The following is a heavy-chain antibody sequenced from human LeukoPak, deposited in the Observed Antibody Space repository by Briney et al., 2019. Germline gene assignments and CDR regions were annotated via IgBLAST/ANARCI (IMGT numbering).Heavy chain of an antibody. D-gene: IGHD2-2*01. CDR3: ATPDRQTPAAIGY. CDR2: ISYDGSNK. J-gene: IGHJ4*02. CDR1: GFTFSSYA. Sequence: PGGSLRLSCAASGFTFSSYAMHWVRQAPGKGLEWVAVISYDGSNKYYADSVKGRFTISRDNSKNTLYLQMNSLRAEDTAVYYCATPDRQTPAAIGYWGQGTLVTVSS. V-gene: IGHV3-30*04.